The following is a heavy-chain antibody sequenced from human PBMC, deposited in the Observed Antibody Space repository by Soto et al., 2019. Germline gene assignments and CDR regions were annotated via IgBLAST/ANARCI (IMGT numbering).Heavy chain of an antibody. V-gene: IGHV1-18*01. D-gene: IGHD6-6*01. CDR1: GYTFTSYG. Sequence: QVQLVQSGAEVKKPGASVKVSCKASGYTFTSYGISWVRQAPGQGLEWMGWISAYDGNTNYAQKLQGRVTMTTDTSTSTAYLERRSLRSDDTSVYYCAREGGAARSNHAFDIWGQGTMVTVSS. CDR2: ISAYDGNT. J-gene: IGHJ3*02. CDR3: AREGGAARSNHAFDI.